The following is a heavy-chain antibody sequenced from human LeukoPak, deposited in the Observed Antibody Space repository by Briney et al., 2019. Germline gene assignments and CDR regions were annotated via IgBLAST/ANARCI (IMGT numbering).Heavy chain of an antibody. V-gene: IGHV4-39*07. CDR1: GGSISSSSYY. Sequence: SETLSLTCTVSGGSISSSSYYWSWIRQPPGKGLEWIGEINHSGSTNYNPSLKSRVTISVDTSKNQFSLKLSSVTAADTAVYYCASRYYDSSGYYLNYWGQGTLVTVSS. J-gene: IGHJ4*02. CDR3: ASRYYDSSGYYLNY. CDR2: INHSGST. D-gene: IGHD3-22*01.